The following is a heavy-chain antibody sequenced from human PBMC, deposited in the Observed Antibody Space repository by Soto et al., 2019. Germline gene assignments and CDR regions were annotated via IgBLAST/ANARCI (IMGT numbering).Heavy chain of an antibody. CDR2: INWNGGST. Sequence: GGSLRLSCAASVFTFDDYGMSWVRQAPGKGLEWVSGINWNGGSTGYADSVKGRFTISRDNAKNSLYLQMNSLRAEDTALYYCARNSLPDYGGEGPVYNWFDPWGQGTLVTVSS. V-gene: IGHV3-20*04. CDR1: VFTFDDYG. J-gene: IGHJ5*02. D-gene: IGHD4-17*01. CDR3: ARNSLPDYGGEGPVYNWFDP.